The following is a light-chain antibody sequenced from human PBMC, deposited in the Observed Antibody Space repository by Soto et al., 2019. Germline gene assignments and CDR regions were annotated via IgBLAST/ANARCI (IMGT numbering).Light chain of an antibody. CDR2: KAS. J-gene: IGKJ1*01. V-gene: IGKV1-5*03. Sequence: DIQMTQSPSSLSASVGDRVTITCRASQTISSWLVWYQQKPGKAPNLLIYKASSSEGGVPSRFSGSGSGTEFTLTISSLQPDDSATYYCQHYHSFPWTFGQGTKVDIK. CDR3: QHYHSFPWT. CDR1: QTISSW.